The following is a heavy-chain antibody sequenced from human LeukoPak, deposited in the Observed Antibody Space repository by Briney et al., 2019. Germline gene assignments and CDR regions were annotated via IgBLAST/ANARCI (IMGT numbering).Heavy chain of an antibody. CDR1: GFTFSTYW. D-gene: IGHD6-13*01. Sequence: GGSLRLSCAASGFTFSTYWMSWVRQAPGKGLEGVANIKQEGSEKYYLVSVKGRFTISRDNAKNSLYLQVNSLRAEDTAVYFCTREAAAGIDYWGQGTLVTVSS. V-gene: IGHV3-7*01. CDR2: IKQEGSEK. J-gene: IGHJ4*02. CDR3: TREAAAGIDY.